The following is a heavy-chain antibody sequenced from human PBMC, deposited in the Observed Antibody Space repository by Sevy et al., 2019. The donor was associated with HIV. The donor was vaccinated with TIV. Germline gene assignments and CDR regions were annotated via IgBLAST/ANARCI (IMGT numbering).Heavy chain of an antibody. J-gene: IGHJ6*02. V-gene: IGHV3-30*18. D-gene: IGHD1-26*01. CDR3: AKMQGGSYNYYGMDV. Sequence: GGSLRLSCAASGFMFSTYGIHWVRQAPGKGLEWVAVISFDGSDKYYADSVRGRFTISRDNSKNTLYLQMNSLRVEDTAIYYCAKMQGGSYNYYGMDVWGQGTTVTVSS. CDR1: GFMFSTYG. CDR2: ISFDGSDK.